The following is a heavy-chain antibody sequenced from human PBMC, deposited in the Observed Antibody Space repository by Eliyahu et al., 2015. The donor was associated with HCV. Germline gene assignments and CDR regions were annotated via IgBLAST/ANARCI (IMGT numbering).Heavy chain of an antibody. J-gene: IGHJ4*02. V-gene: IGHV4-34*01. CDR2: INHSGST. CDR3: ARRGGGATTEY. D-gene: IGHD1-26*01. CDR1: GGSFXXYX. Sequence: QVQLQQWGAGLLKPSETLSLTCAVYGGSFXXYXXSWXRXPPGTGREWIGEXNHSGSTKEINHSGSTKYNPSLKSRVTISVDTSKNQFSLKLSSVTAADTAVYYCARRGGGATTEYWGQGTLVTVSS.